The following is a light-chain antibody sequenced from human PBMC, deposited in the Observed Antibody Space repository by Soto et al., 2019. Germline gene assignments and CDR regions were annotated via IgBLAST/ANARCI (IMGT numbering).Light chain of an antibody. V-gene: IGLV2-14*01. CDR3: SSYRATGTLLI. Sequence: QSALTQPASVSGSPGQSITLSCTGTSRDVGGYDYVSWYQQSPGKAPKLIIFEVSHRPLGVSDRFSGSKSGNTASLTISGLQAEDEASYYCSSYRATGTLLIFGGGTQLTVL. CDR1: SRDVGGYDY. CDR2: EVS. J-gene: IGLJ2*01.